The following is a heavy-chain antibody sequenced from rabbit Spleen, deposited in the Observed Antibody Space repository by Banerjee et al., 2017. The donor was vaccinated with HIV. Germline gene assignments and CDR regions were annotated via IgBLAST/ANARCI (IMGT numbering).Heavy chain of an antibody. CDR2: INAATGKP. Sequence: QEQLVESGGGLVRPEGSLKLSCTASGFSFGDRDVMCWVRQAPGKGLEWIACINAATGKPVYATWAKGRFTISRTSSTTVTLRMTSLTAADRAAYFCARDLVGVIGWNFYLWGPGTLVTVS. CDR3: ARDLVGVIGWNFYL. D-gene: IGHD1-1*01. J-gene: IGHJ4*01. V-gene: IGHV1S45*01. CDR1: GFSFGDRDV.